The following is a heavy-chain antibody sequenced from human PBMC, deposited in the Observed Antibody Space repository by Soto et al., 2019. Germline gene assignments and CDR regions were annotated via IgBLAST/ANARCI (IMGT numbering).Heavy chain of an antibody. CDR3: APVVTGSYNWFAP. J-gene: IGHJ5*02. V-gene: IGHV3-74*01. Sequence: EVQLVESGGGLVQPGGSLRLSCAASGFTFSSYWMHWVRQAPGKGLVWVSRITGDGSSTTYADSVKGRFTISRDNAENTLYLQMNSLRAEDTAVYHCAPVVTGSYNWFAPWGQGALVTVSS. CDR1: GFTFSSYW. CDR2: ITGDGSST. D-gene: IGHD1-26*01.